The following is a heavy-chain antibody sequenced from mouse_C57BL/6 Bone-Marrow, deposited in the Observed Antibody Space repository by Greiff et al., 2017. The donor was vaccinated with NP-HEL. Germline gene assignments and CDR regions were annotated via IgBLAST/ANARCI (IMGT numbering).Heavy chain of an antibody. Sequence: EVQLQQSGTVLARPGASVKMSCKTSGYTFTSYWMHWVKQRPGQLLEWIGAIYPGNSDTSYNQKFKGKAKLTAVTSASTAYMELSSLTNEDSAVYYCTRCWLLGVAWFAYWGQGTLVTVSA. CDR2: IYPGNSDT. D-gene: IGHD2-3*01. J-gene: IGHJ3*01. V-gene: IGHV1-5*01. CDR1: GYTFTSYW. CDR3: TRCWLLGVAWFAY.